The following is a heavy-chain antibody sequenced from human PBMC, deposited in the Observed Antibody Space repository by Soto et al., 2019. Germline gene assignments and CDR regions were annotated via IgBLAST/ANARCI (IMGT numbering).Heavy chain of an antibody. CDR1: GGSISSGDYY. J-gene: IGHJ4*02. Sequence: PSETLSLTCTVSGGSISSGDYYWSWIRHPPGKGLEWIGHIHNSGSTYYNPSLKSRLTISVDTSENQFSLKLSSVTAADTAVYYCAKGGDDVIFYSYWGQGTPVIVSS. CDR3: AKGGDDVIFYSY. V-gene: IGHV4-30-4*01. CDR2: IHNSGST. D-gene: IGHD2-15*01.